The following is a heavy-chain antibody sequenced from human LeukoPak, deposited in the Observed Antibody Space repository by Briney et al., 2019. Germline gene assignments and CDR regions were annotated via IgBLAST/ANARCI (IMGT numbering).Heavy chain of an antibody. CDR1: GFTFSNYW. V-gene: IGHV3-7*03. CDR2: IKHYGSEQ. J-gene: IGHJ4*02. CDR3: ATARFGTAGADY. D-gene: IGHD1-1*01. Sequence: PGGSLRLSCTASGFTFSNYWMIWVRQAPGKGLEWVANIKHYGSEQSYVDSVKCRFTISTDSAKNSLYLQMNSLRAEDTAVYYCATARFGTAGADYWGQGTLVTVSS.